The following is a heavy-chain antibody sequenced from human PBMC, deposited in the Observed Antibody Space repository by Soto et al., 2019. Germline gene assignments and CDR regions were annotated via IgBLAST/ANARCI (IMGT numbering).Heavy chain of an antibody. CDR2: ILNDGSNR. V-gene: IGHV3-33*01. CDR1: GFTFSNYG. J-gene: IGHJ6*02. D-gene: IGHD3-10*01. CDR3: ARDDEYSGNGMDV. Sequence: QVQLVESGGGVVQPGRSLRLSCAASGFTFSNYGMHWVRQAPGKGLECVAVILNDGSNRYHADSVKDRFTISRDNSKNTLYLQLNSLRAEDSAVYYWARDDEYSGNGMDVWGQGTTVTVS.